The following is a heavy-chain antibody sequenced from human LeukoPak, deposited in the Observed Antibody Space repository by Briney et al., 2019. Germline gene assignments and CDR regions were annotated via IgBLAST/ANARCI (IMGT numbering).Heavy chain of an antibody. CDR2: INRSGST. V-gene: IGHV4-34*01. Sequence: SETLSLTCAVYGGSFSGYYWSWIRQPPGKGLEWIGEINRSGSTNYNPSLRSRVAISEDTSRNQFSLRLNSVTAADTAVYYCARHIPVIWSSGYYYGMDVWGQGTTVTVSS. CDR3: ARHIPVIWSSGYYYGMDV. CDR1: GGSFSGYY. J-gene: IGHJ6*02. D-gene: IGHD3-3*01.